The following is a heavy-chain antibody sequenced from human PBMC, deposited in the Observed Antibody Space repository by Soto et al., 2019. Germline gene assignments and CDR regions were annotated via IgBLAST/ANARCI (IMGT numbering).Heavy chain of an antibody. CDR2: MNPYNGNA. CDR1: GYTFITYD. Sequence: ASVKVSCKASGYTFITYDIHWVRQATGQGLEWMGWMNPYNGNAGYAQKLQGRVTMTRNTSISTAYMELSSLRSEDTAVYFCARRKERSGPHYFDSWGQGTLVTVSS. D-gene: IGHD6-25*01. V-gene: IGHV1-8*01. CDR3: ARRKERSGPHYFDS. J-gene: IGHJ4*02.